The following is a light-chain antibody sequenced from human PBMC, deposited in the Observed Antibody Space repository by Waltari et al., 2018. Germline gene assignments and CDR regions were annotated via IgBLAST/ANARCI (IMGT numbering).Light chain of an antibody. CDR3: MQGTHLAYT. J-gene: IGKJ2*01. CDR2: KVS. V-gene: IGKV2-30*01. CDR1: QRLVYSDGNTY. Sequence: VMTQSPLSLPLTLGTSPSIPCRSSQRLVYSDGNTYLNWCQQRPGQSPRRLIYKVSNRDSGVPDRFSGSGSGTDFTLKISRVEAEDVGVYYCMQGTHLAYTFGQGTKLEIK.